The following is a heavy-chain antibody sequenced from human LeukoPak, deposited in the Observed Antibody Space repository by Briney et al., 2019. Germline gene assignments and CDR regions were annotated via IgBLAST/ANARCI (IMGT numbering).Heavy chain of an antibody. V-gene: IGHV3-66*02. Sequence: GGSLRLSCAASGITVSAKYMSWVRQGPGKGLDWISSIYSDGGTNYADSVKGRFTISRDNSKNTLYLQMNSLRPEDTAVYYCARDGGFGGPGGDNWFDSWGQGALVTVSS. CDR1: GITVSAKY. D-gene: IGHD3-16*01. CDR2: IYSDGGT. J-gene: IGHJ5*01. CDR3: ARDGGFGGPGGDNWFDS.